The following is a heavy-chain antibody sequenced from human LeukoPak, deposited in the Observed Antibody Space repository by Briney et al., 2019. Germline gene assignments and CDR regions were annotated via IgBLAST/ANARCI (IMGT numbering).Heavy chain of an antibody. Sequence: GGSLRLSCAASGFTFSSSSMNWVRQAPGKGLEWVSSISSSSSYIYYADSVRGRFTISRDSAKNSLYLQMNSLRAEDTAVYYCANLIFGVITRFDYWGQGTLVTVSS. D-gene: IGHD3-3*01. CDR2: ISSSSSYI. V-gene: IGHV3-21*01. CDR1: GFTFSSSS. CDR3: ANLIFGVITRFDY. J-gene: IGHJ4*02.